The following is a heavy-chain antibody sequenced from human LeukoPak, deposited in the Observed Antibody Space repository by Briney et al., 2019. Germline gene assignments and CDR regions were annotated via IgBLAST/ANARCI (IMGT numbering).Heavy chain of an antibody. Sequence: GESLKISCQGSGYRFTSYWIGWVRQMPGKGLEWMGIIYPGDSDTRYSPSFQGQVTISADKSISTAYLQWSSLKASDTAMYYCASRSNSGYEFFDYWGQGTLVTVSS. CDR3: ASRSNSGYEFFDY. CDR2: IYPGDSDT. CDR1: GYRFTSYW. J-gene: IGHJ4*02. V-gene: IGHV5-51*01. D-gene: IGHD5-12*01.